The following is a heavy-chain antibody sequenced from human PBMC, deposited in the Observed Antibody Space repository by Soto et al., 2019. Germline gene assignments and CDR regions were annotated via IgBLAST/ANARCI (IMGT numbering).Heavy chain of an antibody. J-gene: IGHJ6*02. CDR1: GGSISSGDYY. Sequence: PSETLSLTCTVSGGSISSGDYYWSWIRQPPGKGLEWIGYIYYSGSTYYNPSLKSRVTISVDTSKNQFSLKLSSVTAAATAVYYCARVDNSSDLSYYYYGMDVWGQGTTATVAS. D-gene: IGHD1-1*01. V-gene: IGHV4-30-4*01. CDR2: IYYSGST. CDR3: ARVDNSSDLSYYYYGMDV.